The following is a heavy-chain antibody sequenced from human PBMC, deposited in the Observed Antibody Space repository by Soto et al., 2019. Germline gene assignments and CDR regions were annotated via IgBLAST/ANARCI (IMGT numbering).Heavy chain of an antibody. CDR1: GYTFTSYY. Sequence: QVLLVQSGAEVKKPGASVKVSCKASGYTFTSYYMHWVRQAPGQGLERMGEINPSGSGTYYAQKFQGRVTMTRDTSTSTAYVELSSLRSEDTAVYYCTRDRFGYGDSGDWGQGTLVTVSS. D-gene: IGHD4-17*01. CDR2: INPSGSGT. CDR3: TRDRFGYGDSGD. V-gene: IGHV1-46*01. J-gene: IGHJ4*02.